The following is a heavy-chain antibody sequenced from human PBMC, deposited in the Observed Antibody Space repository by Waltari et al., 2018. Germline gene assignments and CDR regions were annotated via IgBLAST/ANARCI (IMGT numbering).Heavy chain of an antibody. CDR3: ARQSYSSGWYASYYYGMDV. D-gene: IGHD6-19*01. J-gene: IGHJ6*02. Sequence: QVQLVESGGGVVQPGRSLRLSCAASGFTFSSYGMHWVRQAPGKGLEWVAVIWYDGSNKYYADSVKGRFTISRDNSKNTLYLQMNSLRAEDTAVYYCARQSYSSGWYASYYYGMDVWGQGTTVTVSS. CDR2: IWYDGSNK. V-gene: IGHV3-33*01. CDR1: GFTFSSYG.